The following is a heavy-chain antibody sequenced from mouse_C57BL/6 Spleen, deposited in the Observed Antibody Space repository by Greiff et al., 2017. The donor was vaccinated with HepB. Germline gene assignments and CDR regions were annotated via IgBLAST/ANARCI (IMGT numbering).Heavy chain of an antibody. CDR3: ARLEIYYDYDGAMDY. Sequence: LVESGPELVKPGASVKISCKASGYAFSSSWMNWVKQRPGKGLEWIGRIYPGDGDTNYNGKFKGKATLTADKSSSTAYMQLSSLTSEDSAVYFCARLEIYYDYDGAMDYWGQGTSVTVSS. CDR1: GYAFSSSW. CDR2: IYPGDGDT. J-gene: IGHJ4*01. D-gene: IGHD2-4*01. V-gene: IGHV1-82*01.